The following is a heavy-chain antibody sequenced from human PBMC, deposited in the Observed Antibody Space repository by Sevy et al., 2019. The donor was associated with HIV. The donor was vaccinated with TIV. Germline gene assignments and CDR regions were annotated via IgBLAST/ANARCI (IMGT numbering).Heavy chain of an antibody. CDR1: GFTFSSHA. J-gene: IGHJ4*02. CDR3: AREAGYSTGWSPGNY. CDR2: ISYDGVIK. D-gene: IGHD6-19*01. V-gene: IGHV3-30*14. Sequence: GVSLRLSCAASGFTFSSHAMHWVRQAPGKGLEWVALISYDGVIKYYAESVKGRFTISRDNSKNTLYLQMNSLRADDTAVYYCAREAGYSTGWSPGNYSGQGTLVTVSS.